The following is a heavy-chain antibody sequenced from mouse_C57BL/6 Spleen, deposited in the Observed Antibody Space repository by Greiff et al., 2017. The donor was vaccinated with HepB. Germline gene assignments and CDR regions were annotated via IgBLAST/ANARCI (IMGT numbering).Heavy chain of an antibody. D-gene: IGHD2-3*01. J-gene: IGHJ3*01. CDR3: ARRIGDGYSFAY. Sequence: QVQLKQPGAELVKPGASVKLSCKASGYTFTSYWMHWVKQRPGRGLEWIGRIDPNSGGTKYNEKFKSKATLTVDKPSSTAYMQLSSLTSEDSAVYYCARRIGDGYSFAYWGQGTLVTVSA. CDR1: GYTFTSYW. CDR2: IDPNSGGT. V-gene: IGHV1-72*01.